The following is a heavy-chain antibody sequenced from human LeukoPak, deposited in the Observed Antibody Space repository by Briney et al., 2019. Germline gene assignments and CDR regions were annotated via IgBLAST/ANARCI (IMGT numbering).Heavy chain of an antibody. D-gene: IGHD6-19*01. J-gene: IGHJ4*02. V-gene: IGHV3-23*01. Sequence: GGSLRLSCADSGFTLNRNAISWVRQAPGGGLEWVSTIGGSGDKTFYADSVKGRFTISRDNSKNMLHLQMSSLTGEDTALYYCVRRGDASSGWGDHDYWGQGALVTVSS. CDR2: IGGSGDKT. CDR1: GFTLNRNA. CDR3: VRRGDASSGWGDHDY.